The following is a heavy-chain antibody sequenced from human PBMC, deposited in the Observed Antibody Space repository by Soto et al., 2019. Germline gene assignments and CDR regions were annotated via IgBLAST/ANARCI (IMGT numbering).Heavy chain of an antibody. D-gene: IGHD6-6*01. CDR2: IIPIFGTA. CDR1: GGTFSSYA. CDR3: ARAPMEYSSSSDYYYGMDV. Sequence: SVKVSCKASGGTFSSYAISWVRQAPGQGLEWMGGIIPIFGTANYAQKFQGRVTITADESTSTAYMELSSLRSEDTAVYYCARAPMEYSSSSDYYYGMDVWGQGTTVTAP. J-gene: IGHJ6*02. V-gene: IGHV1-69*13.